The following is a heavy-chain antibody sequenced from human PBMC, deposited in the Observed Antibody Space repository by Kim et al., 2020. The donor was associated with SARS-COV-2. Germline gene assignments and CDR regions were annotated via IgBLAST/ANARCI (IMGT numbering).Heavy chain of an antibody. Sequence: SGSTNYNPSLKSRVTISVDTSKNQFSLKLSSVTAADTAVYYCARGERTDSWGQGTLVTVSS. CDR3: ARGERTDS. J-gene: IGHJ5*02. CDR2: SGST. D-gene: IGHD2-21*01. V-gene: IGHV4-34*01.